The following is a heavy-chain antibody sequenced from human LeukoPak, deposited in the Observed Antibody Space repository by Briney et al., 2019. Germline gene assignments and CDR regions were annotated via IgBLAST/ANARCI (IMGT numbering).Heavy chain of an antibody. Sequence: GGSLRLSCAASGFTFSSYWIHWVRQAPGKGLVWVSRINTDGSSTSYADSVKGRFTISRDNAKNTLYLQMNSLRDEDTAVYYCTRVGYSSLSLGIDYWGQGTLVTVSS. J-gene: IGHJ4*02. CDR2: INTDGSST. V-gene: IGHV3-74*01. CDR1: GFTFSSYW. D-gene: IGHD6-19*01. CDR3: TRVGYSSLSLGIDY.